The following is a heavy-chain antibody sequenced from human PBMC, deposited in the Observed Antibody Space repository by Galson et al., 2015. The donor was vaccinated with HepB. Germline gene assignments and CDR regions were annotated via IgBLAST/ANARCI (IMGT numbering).Heavy chain of an antibody. Sequence: SVRLSCATSGFTFRRLGMTWVRQAAGKGLECVAAISMSGGSTDYADSVKGRFTVSRDNSNNMLYLQMNNLRVEDTAVYYCARGTTSIDYWGQGTQVSVSS. CDR3: ARGTTSIDY. V-gene: IGHV3-23*01. CDR2: ISMSGGST. J-gene: IGHJ4*02. CDR1: GFTFRRLG. D-gene: IGHD1-1*01.